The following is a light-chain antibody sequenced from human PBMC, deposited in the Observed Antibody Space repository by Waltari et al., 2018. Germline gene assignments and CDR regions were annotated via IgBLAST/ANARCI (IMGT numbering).Light chain of an antibody. CDR3: QQRSNWLTWT. J-gene: IGKJ1*01. CDR2: DAS. V-gene: IGKV3-11*01. CDR1: QSVSSY. Sequence: EIVLTQSPATLSLSPGERATLSCRASQSVSSYLAWYKQKPGQAPRLLIYDASNRATGIPARFSVSGSGTDFTLTISSLEPEDFAVYYCQQRSNWLTWTFGQGTKVEIK.